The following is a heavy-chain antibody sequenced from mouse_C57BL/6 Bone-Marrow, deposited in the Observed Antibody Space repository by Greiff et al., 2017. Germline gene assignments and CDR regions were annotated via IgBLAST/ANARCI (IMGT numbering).Heavy chain of an antibody. V-gene: IGHV5-6*01. CDR3: DRPVGFYYYSMDY. CDR2: ISSGGSYT. Sequence: EVMLVESGGDLVKPGGSLKLSCAASGFTFSSYGMSWVRQTPDKRLEWVATISSGGSYTYYPDSVKGRFTISRANAKDTLYLQMRSLKSEDTAMYDCDRPVGFYYYSMDYWGQGTSVTVSS. J-gene: IGHJ4*01. D-gene: IGHD2-2*01. CDR1: GFTFSSYG.